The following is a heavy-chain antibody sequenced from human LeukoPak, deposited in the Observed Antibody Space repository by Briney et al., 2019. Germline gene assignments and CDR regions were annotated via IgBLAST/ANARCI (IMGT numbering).Heavy chain of an antibody. J-gene: IGHJ4*02. CDR3: ATLLYDYVWGSFRSPMDY. V-gene: IGHV3-7*01. CDR2: IKQDGSEK. CDR1: GFIFSNYW. D-gene: IGHD3-16*02. Sequence: GGSLRLSCTASGFIFSNYWMTWVRQAPGKGLEWVANIKQDGSEKYYVDSVKGRFTISRDNAKNSLYLQMNSLRAEDTAVYYCATLLYDYVWGSFRSPMDYWGQGTPVTVSS.